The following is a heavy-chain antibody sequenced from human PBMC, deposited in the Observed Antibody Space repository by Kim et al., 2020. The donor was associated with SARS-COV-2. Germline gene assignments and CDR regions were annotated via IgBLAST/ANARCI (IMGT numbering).Heavy chain of an antibody. V-gene: IGHV4-59*01. Sequence: SETLSLTCTVSGGSISTYYWSWIRQPPGKGLEWIGYIYYSGSTNYNPSLRSRVTISVDTSKNQFSLKLSSVTAADTAVYYCARGPFLGTAGLGKFDPWGQGTLVTVSS. CDR2: IYYSGST. D-gene: IGHD1-1*01. CDR3: ARGPFLGTAGLGKFDP. CDR1: GGSISTYY. J-gene: IGHJ5*02.